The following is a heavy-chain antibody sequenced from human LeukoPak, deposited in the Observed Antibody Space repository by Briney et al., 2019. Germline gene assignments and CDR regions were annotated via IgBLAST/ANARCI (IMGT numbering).Heavy chain of an antibody. D-gene: IGHD7-27*01. CDR1: GGSISSSSYY. V-gene: IGHV4-39*01. J-gene: IGHJ4*02. CDR2: IYYSGST. Sequence: SETLSLTGTVSGGSISSSSYYWGWIRQPPGKGLEWIGSIYYSGSTYYNPSLKSRVTISVDTSKNQFSLKLSSVTAADTAVYYCAAGESGGFDYWGQGTLVTVSS. CDR3: AAGESGGFDY.